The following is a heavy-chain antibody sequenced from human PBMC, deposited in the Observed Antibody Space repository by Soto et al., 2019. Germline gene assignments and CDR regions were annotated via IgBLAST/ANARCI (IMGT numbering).Heavy chain of an antibody. Sequence: PGESLKISCKGSGYSFTSYWISWVRQMPGKGLEWMGRIDPSDSYTNYSPSFQGHVTISADKSISTAYLQWSGLKASDTAMYYCARLPTTVVVPAGLYYYYGMDVWGQGTTGTVS. CDR1: GYSFTSYW. J-gene: IGHJ6*02. D-gene: IGHD2-2*01. CDR3: ARLPTTVVVPAGLYYYYGMDV. V-gene: IGHV5-10-1*01. CDR2: IDPSDSYT.